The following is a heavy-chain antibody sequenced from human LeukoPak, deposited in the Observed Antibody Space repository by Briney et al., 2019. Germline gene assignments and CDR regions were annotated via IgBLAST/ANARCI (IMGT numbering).Heavy chain of an antibody. CDR1: GFTFGSYG. J-gene: IGHJ4*02. Sequence: GGSLRLSCAASGFTFGSYGMHGVRQAPGKGPEWVALISYDGNNKYHADYVKGRFTISRDNSKNTLYLQMNSLRPEDTALYYCAKDRGGDAGYSYGLVDYWGQGTLVTVSS. V-gene: IGHV3-30*18. CDR2: ISYDGNNK. CDR3: AKDRGGDAGYSYGLVDY. D-gene: IGHD5-18*01.